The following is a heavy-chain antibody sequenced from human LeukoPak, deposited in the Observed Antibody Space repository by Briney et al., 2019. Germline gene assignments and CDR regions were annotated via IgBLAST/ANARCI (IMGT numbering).Heavy chain of an antibody. V-gene: IGHV5-51*01. D-gene: IGHD6-13*01. Sequence: GESLKIPCRGSGKSFISYWISWGRRMPGKGLGGLEMIYPGYSDTRYSPSFQGQVTISADKSISTAYLQWSSLKASNTAMYVCARRDRSSWYGDFNYWGQGTLVTVSS. CDR1: GKSFISYW. CDR3: ARRDRSSWYGDFNY. J-gene: IGHJ4*02. CDR2: IYPGYSDT.